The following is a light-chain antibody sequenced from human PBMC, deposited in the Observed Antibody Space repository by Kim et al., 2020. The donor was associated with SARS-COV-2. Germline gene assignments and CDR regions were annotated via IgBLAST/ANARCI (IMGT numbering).Light chain of an antibody. J-gene: IGLJ3*02. CDR3: AAWDDSLSGWV. V-gene: IGLV1-44*01. CDR1: SSNIGGNS. Sequence: ELTHPPSASGTPGQRVTISCFGSSSNIGGNSVNWYQQLPGTAPKLLIYNDNQWPSGVPDRFSGSKSGTSASLAISGLQSEDEADYYCAAWDDSLSGWVFGGGTKLTVL. CDR2: NDN.